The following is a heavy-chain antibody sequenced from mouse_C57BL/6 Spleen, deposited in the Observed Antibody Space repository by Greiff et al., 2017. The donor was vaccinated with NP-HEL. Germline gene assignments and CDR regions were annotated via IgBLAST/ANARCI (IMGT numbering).Heavy chain of an antibody. J-gene: IGHJ2*01. CDR2: IHPNSGST. CDR3: ARWRYYGSSPLFDY. V-gene: IGHV1-64*01. Sequence: QVQLQQPGAELVKPGASVKLSCKASGYTFTSYWMHWVKQRPGQGLEWIGMIHPNSGSTNYNEKFKSKATLTVDKSSSTAYMQLSSLTSEDSAVYYCARWRYYGSSPLFDYWGQGTTLTVSS. CDR1: GYTFTSYW. D-gene: IGHD1-1*01.